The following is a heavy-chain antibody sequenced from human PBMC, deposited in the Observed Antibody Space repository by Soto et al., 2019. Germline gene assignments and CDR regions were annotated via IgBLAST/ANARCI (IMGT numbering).Heavy chain of an antibody. D-gene: IGHD3-3*01. CDR1: GGTVSSNC. CDR2: IYSGGST. J-gene: IGHJ5*02. CDR3: ARENPESYDFWSAPGRFDP. Sequence: GVALSLSCAGSGGTVSSNCMSWARQPPGKGLEWVSVIYSGGSTYYADSVKGRFTISRDNSKNTLYLQMNSLRAEDTAVYYCARENPESYDFWSAPGRFDPWGQGT. V-gene: IGHV3-66*01.